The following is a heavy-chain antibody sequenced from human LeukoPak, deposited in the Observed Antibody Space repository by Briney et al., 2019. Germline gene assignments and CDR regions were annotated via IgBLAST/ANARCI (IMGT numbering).Heavy chain of an antibody. CDR2: IYYSGST. Sequence: SSETLSLTCTVSGGSISSSSYYWGWIRQPPGKGLEWIGSIYYSGSTYYNPSLKSRVTISVDTSKNQFSLKLSSVTAADTAVYYCASGPVDGYNLWWFDPWGQGTLVTVSS. D-gene: IGHD5-24*01. J-gene: IGHJ5*02. CDR1: GGSISSSSYY. V-gene: IGHV4-39*07. CDR3: ASGPVDGYNLWWFDP.